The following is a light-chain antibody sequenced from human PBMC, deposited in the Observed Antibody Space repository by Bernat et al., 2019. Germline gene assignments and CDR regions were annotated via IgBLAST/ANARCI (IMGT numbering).Light chain of an antibody. J-gene: IGKJ2*01. V-gene: IGKV3-11*01. CDR2: DAS. Sequence: EIVLTQSPATLSLSPGERATLSCRASQSVSSYLAWYQQKPGQAPRLLIYDASNRATGIPARFSGSGSGTDFTLTISRLEPEDFVVYYCQQYGSSPRFTFGQGTKLEIK. CDR3: QQYGSSPRFT. CDR1: QSVSSY.